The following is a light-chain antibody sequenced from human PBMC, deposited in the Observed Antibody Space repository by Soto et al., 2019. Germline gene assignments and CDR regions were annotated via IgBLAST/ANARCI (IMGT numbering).Light chain of an antibody. CDR2: GAS. CDR1: QSVSSRY. J-gene: IGKJ1*01. V-gene: IGKV3-20*01. CDR3: QHHRNSPWT. Sequence: EIELTQAPCTLSWSAGERATLSCRASQSVSSRYLAWYQQKPGQAPRLLNYGASSRATGIPDRFSGSGSGTDIPPTSSMPAHELEPLYYQQHHRNSPWTFGQGTKVDIK.